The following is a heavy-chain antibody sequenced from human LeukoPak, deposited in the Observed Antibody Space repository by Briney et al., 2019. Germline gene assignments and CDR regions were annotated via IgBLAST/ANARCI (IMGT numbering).Heavy chain of an antibody. Sequence: ATVKVSCKASGYTFTSYDINWVRQATGQGLEWMGWMNPNSGNTGYAQKFQGRVTITRNTSISTAYMELSSLRSEDTAVYYCARAGDPCSSTSCYADYWGQGTLVTVSS. CDR1: GYTFTSYD. D-gene: IGHD2-2*01. J-gene: IGHJ4*02. CDR2: MNPNSGNT. CDR3: ARAGDPCSSTSCYADY. V-gene: IGHV1-8*03.